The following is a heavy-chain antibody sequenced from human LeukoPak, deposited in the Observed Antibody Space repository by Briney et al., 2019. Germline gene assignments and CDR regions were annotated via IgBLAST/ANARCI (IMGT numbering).Heavy chain of an antibody. V-gene: IGHV1-18*01. D-gene: IGHD2-15*01. CDR1: GYTFTSYG. CDR2: ISAYNGNT. Sequence: ASVKVSCKASGYTFTSYGISWVRQAPGQGLEWMGWISAYNGNTNYAQKLQGRVTMTTDTSTSTAYMELRSLRSDDTAVYYCARSVMVVAEVTDLDYWGQGTLVTVSS. CDR3: ARSVMVVAEVTDLDY. J-gene: IGHJ4*02.